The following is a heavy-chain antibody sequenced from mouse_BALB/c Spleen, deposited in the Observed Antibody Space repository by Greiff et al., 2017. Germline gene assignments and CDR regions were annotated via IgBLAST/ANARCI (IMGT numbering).Heavy chain of an antibody. CDR1: GYSITSGYY. J-gene: IGHJ4*01. CDR3: AREHYYGSSYDYAMDY. Sequence: EVQLVESGPGLVKPSQSLSLTCSVTGYSITSGYYWNWIRQFPGNKLEWMGYISYDGSNNYNPSLKNRISITRDTSKNQFFLKLNSVTTEDTATYYCAREHYYGSSYDYAMDYWGQGTSVTVSS. CDR2: ISYDGSN. D-gene: IGHD1-1*01. V-gene: IGHV3-6*02.